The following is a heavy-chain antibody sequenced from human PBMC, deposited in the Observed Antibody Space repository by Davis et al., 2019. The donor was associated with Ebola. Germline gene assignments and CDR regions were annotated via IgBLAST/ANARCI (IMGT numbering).Heavy chain of an antibody. Sequence: GGSLRLSCAASGFTFSTHSMNWVRQAPGKGLEWVSYISDSSTTIYYADSVKGRFTISRDNSKNTVFLQMNSLRPGDTALYYCARMELRGDSGSAFDIWGQGTMVTVSS. CDR1: GFTFSTHS. J-gene: IGHJ3*02. D-gene: IGHD1-7*01. CDR3: ARMELRGDSGSAFDI. V-gene: IGHV3-48*01. CDR2: ISDSSTTI.